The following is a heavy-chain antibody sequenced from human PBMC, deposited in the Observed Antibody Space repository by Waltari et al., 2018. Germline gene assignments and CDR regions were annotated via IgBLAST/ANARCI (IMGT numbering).Heavy chain of an antibody. CDR1: GFTFSSYE. CDR2: ISSSGSTI. Sequence: EVQLVESGGGLVQPGGSLRLSCAASGFTFSSYEMNWVRQAPGKGLEWVSYISSSGSTIYYADSVKGRFTISRDNAKNSLYLQMNSLRAEDTAVYYCARDSGSYYAFDYWGQGTLVTVSS. D-gene: IGHD1-26*01. CDR3: ARDSGSYYAFDY. V-gene: IGHV3-48*03. J-gene: IGHJ4*02.